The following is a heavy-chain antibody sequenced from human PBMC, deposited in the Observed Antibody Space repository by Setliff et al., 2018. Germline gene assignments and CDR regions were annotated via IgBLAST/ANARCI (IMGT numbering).Heavy chain of an antibody. D-gene: IGHD3-22*01. CDR3: ARYDSSGYHYYYGMDV. Sequence: GESLKIPCKGSGYSFTSYWIGWVRQMPGKGLEWMGIIYPGDSDTRYSPSFQGQVTISADKSISTAYLQWSSLKASDTAMYYCARYDSSGYHYYYGMDVWGQGTTVTVSS. CDR1: GYSFTSYW. CDR2: IYPGDSDT. J-gene: IGHJ6*02. V-gene: IGHV5-51*01.